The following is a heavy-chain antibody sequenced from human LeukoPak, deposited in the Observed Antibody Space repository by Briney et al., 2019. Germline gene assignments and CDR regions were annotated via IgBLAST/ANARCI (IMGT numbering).Heavy chain of an antibody. D-gene: IGHD6-13*01. Sequence: SETLSLTCTVSGGSISSYYWSWIRQPPGKGLEWIGYIYYSGSTNYNPSLKSRVTISVDTSKNQFSLKLSSVTAADTAVCYCARATYSSSWYPHWYFDLWGRGTLVTVSS. CDR3: ARATYSSSWYPHWYFDL. V-gene: IGHV4-59*01. CDR2: IYYSGST. J-gene: IGHJ2*01. CDR1: GGSISSYY.